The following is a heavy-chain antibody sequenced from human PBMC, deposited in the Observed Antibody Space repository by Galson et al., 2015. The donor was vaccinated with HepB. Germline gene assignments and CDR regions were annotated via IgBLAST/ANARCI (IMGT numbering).Heavy chain of an antibody. D-gene: IGHD2-8*02. CDR1: GSTFTNFD. V-gene: IGHV1-8*01. J-gene: IGHJ5*02. Sequence: LVKVSCKASGSTFTNFDINWVRQATGQPLEWLGWMSPDTGKAGFSEKFQGRITMTSDTSIRTAYMELSSLQSDDTAVYYCARGGPCTGTSCYGANWLDPWGQGTLVTVSS. CDR3: ARGGPCTGTSCYGANWLDP. CDR2: MSPDTGKA.